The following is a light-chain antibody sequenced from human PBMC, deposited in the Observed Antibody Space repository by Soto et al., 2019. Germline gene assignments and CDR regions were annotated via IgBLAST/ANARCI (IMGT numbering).Light chain of an antibody. CDR1: SSDVGTYNL. J-gene: IGLJ1*01. Sequence: QSALTQPASVSGSPGQSITISCTGTSSDVGTYNLVSWYQQHPGKAPKVIIYGATERPSGVSSRFSGSRSGNTASLTISGLQAEDEADYYCCSYGGRSTYVFGTGTKLTVL. V-gene: IGLV2-23*01. CDR3: CSYGGRSTYV. CDR2: GAT.